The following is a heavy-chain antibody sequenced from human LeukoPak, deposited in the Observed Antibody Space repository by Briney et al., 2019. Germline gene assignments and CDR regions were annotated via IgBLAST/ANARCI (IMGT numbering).Heavy chain of an antibody. CDR3: ARDEYRSRWLHP. D-gene: IGHD5-24*01. CDR1: GFTFSSYW. V-gene: IGHV3-7*01. Sequence: GGSLRLSCAASGFTFSSYWMSWVRLAPGKGLEWVANIKGDGSEKWYADSVKGRFTISRDNAQNSVHLQMNSLRAEDTAVYHCARDEYRSRWLHPWGQGTLVTVTS. CDR2: IKGDGSEK. J-gene: IGHJ5*02.